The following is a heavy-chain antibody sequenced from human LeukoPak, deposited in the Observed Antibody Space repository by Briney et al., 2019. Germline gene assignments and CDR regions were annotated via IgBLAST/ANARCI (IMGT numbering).Heavy chain of an antibody. Sequence: SGGSLRLSCAASGFTFSSYAMHWVRQAPGKGLEWVAVISYDGSNKYYADSVKGRFTISRDNSKNTLYLQMNSLRAEDTAVYYCARDQEVGATPPLFDYWGQGTLVTVSS. D-gene: IGHD1-26*01. CDR3: ARDQEVGATPPLFDY. J-gene: IGHJ4*02. V-gene: IGHV3-30-3*01. CDR1: GFTFSSYA. CDR2: ISYDGSNK.